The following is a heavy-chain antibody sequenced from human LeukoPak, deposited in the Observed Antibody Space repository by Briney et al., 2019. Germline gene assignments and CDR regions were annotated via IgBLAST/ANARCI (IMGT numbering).Heavy chain of an antibody. V-gene: IGHV3-33*01. J-gene: IGHJ4*02. Sequence: PGRSLRLSCAASGFTFSSYGMHWVRQAPGKGLEWVAVIWYDGSNKYYADSVKGRFIISRDNSKNTLYLQMNSLRAEDTAVYYCARDWVVVVPAAPPGYWGQGTLVTVSS. CDR3: ARDWVVVVPAAPPGY. D-gene: IGHD2-2*01. CDR1: GFTFSSYG. CDR2: IWYDGSNK.